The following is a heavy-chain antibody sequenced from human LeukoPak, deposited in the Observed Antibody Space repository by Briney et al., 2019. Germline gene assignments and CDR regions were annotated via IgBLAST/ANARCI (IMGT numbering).Heavy chain of an antibody. CDR2: ISSSSSYI. CDR1: GFTFSSYS. Sequence: PGGSLRLSCAASGFTFSSYSMNWVRQAPGKGLEWVSSISSSSSYIYYADSVKGRFTISRDNAKNSLCLQMNSLRAEDTAVYYCARGTAVADYNWFDPWGQGTLVTVSS. J-gene: IGHJ5*02. V-gene: IGHV3-21*01. D-gene: IGHD6-19*01. CDR3: ARGTAVADYNWFDP.